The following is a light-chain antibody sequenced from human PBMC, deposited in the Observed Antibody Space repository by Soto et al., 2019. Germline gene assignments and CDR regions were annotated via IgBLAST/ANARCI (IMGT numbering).Light chain of an antibody. Sequence: EIVLTQSPGTLSLSPGQRATLSCRASQSVSSSSLAWYQQRPGQAPRLLIYGAFNRATGIPARFSGSGSGSDFTLTISSLEPEDFAVYYCQQRNIWPPVTFGQGTRLEIK. J-gene: IGKJ5*01. CDR2: GAF. V-gene: IGKV3-11*01. CDR1: QSVSSSS. CDR3: QQRNIWPPVT.